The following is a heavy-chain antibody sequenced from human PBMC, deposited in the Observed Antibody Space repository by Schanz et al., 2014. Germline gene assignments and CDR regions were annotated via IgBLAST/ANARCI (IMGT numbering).Heavy chain of an antibody. CDR3: ARRKHAFDI. CDR1: GFTVSSNY. Sequence: EVQLVESGGGLVKPGGSLRLSCAASGFTVSSNYMSWVRQAPGKGLEWVSVLYNNGAAYYAESVRGRFTFSRDNSKNTLYLQMNSLRAEDTAVYYCARRKHAFDIWGQGTMVTVSS. CDR2: LYNNGAA. V-gene: IGHV3-66*01. J-gene: IGHJ3*02.